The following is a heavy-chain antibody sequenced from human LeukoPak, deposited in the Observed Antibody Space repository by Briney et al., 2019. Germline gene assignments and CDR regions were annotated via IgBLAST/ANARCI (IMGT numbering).Heavy chain of an antibody. J-gene: IGHJ5*02. Sequence: SETLSLTCAVYGGSFSGYYWSWIRQPPGKGLEWIGEINHSGSTNYNPPLKSRVTISVDTSKNQFSLKLSSVTAADTAVYYCAREKRDGYNHNWFDPWGQGTLVTVSS. CDR3: AREKRDGYNHNWFDP. CDR1: GGSFSGYY. V-gene: IGHV4-34*01. D-gene: IGHD5-24*01. CDR2: INHSGST.